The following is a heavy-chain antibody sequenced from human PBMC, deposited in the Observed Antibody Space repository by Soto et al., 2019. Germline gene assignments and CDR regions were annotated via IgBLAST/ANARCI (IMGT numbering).Heavy chain of an antibody. J-gene: IGHJ4*02. CDR3: ARDKYYDILTGYPLGY. V-gene: IGHV3-33*01. Sequence: PGGSLRLSCAASGFTFSSYGMHWVRQAPGKGLEWVAVIWYDGSNKYYADSVKGRFTISRDNSKNTLYLQMNSLRAEDTAVYYCARDKYYDILTGYPLGYWGQGTLVTVSS. CDR1: GFTFSSYG. CDR2: IWYDGSNK. D-gene: IGHD3-9*01.